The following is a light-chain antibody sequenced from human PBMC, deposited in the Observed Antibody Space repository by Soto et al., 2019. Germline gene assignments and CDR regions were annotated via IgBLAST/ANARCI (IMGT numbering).Light chain of an antibody. CDR1: TSNLGAGYD. J-gene: IGLJ3*02. CDR3: QAYDYTLTASV. CDR2: GNR. Sequence: QLVLTQPPSVSGAPGQRVTLSCTGNTSNLGAGYDVHWYQQLPGAAPKLVIFGNRNRPSGVPERFSGSKSGTSASLAITGLQAEDEADYYCQAYDYTLTASVFGGGTKVTVL. V-gene: IGLV1-40*01.